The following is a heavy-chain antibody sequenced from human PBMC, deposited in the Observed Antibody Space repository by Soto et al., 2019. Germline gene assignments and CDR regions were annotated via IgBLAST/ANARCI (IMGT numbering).Heavy chain of an antibody. J-gene: IGHJ4*02. CDR2: IRSKAYGGTT. D-gene: IGHD3-9*01. CDR1: GLTFCGYA. Sequence: GGSRRLSCRACGLTFCGYAMSWFRQAPGKGLEWVGFIRSKAYGGTTEYAASVKGRFTISRDDSKSIAYLQMNSLKTEDTAVYYCTREIRYFDWLLLTNQYYFAYWGQGTLVTVSS. V-gene: IGHV3-49*03. CDR3: TREIRYFDWLLLTNQYYFAY.